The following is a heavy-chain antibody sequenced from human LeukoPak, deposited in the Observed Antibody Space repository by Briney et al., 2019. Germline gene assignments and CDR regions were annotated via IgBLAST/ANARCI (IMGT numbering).Heavy chain of an antibody. Sequence: ASVKVSCKASGGTFSSYAISWVRQAPGQGLEWMGGIIPIFGTANYAQKFQGRVTITADKSTSTAYMELSSLRSEDTAVYYCARGDTMVRTYYYYGMDVWGQGTTVTVSS. D-gene: IGHD3-10*01. CDR3: ARGDTMVRTYYYYGMDV. CDR1: GGTFSSYA. CDR2: IIPIFGTA. J-gene: IGHJ6*02. V-gene: IGHV1-69*06.